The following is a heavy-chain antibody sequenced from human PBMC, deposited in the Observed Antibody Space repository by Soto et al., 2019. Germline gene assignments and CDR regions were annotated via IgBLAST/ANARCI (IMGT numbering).Heavy chain of an antibody. CDR2: ISGSGGST. V-gene: IGHV3-23*01. Sequence: EVQLLESGGGLVQPGKSLRVSCVASGLTFSTYAMTWVRRAPGKGLEWVSSISGSGGSTYYADSVKGRFTISRDNSKNILYLQMDSLRAEDTAKYYCAKGVTATRALNDLWGQGTTVTVSS. J-gene: IGHJ6*02. CDR3: AKGVTATRALNDL. D-gene: IGHD2-21*02. CDR1: GLTFSTYA.